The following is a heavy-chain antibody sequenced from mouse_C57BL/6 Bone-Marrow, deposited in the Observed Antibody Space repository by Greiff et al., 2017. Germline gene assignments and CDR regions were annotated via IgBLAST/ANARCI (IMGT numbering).Heavy chain of an antibody. J-gene: IGHJ2*01. CDR1: GFTFSSYA. CDR2: ISSGGDYI. Sequence: DVQLVESGEGLVKPGGSLKLSCAASGFTFSSYAMSWVRQTPEKRLEWVAYISSGGDYIYYADTVKGRFTISRDNTRNTLYLQMSSLKSEDTAMYYCTIITPVVDYWGQGTTLTVSS. CDR3: TIITPVVDY. D-gene: IGHD1-1*01. V-gene: IGHV5-9-1*02.